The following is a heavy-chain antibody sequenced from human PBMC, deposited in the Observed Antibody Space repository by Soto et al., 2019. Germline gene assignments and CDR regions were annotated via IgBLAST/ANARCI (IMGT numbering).Heavy chain of an antibody. J-gene: IGHJ4*02. D-gene: IGHD3-16*01. CDR2: IFYSGST. CDR3: ARDSPYVDTPRFDS. Sequence: QVQLQESGPGLVKPSQTLSLTCTVSGGSISSGGYYWSWIRQHPGKGLEWIGYIFYSGSTQYNPSLKRRVTISLGSSENQFSLNLSSVIAADTAVYYCARDSPYVDTPRFDSWGQGTLVTVSS. V-gene: IGHV4-31*03. CDR1: GGSISSGGYY.